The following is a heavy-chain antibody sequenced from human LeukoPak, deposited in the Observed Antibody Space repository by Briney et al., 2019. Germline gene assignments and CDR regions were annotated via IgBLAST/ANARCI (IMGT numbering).Heavy chain of an antibody. CDR2: ISGSGGST. J-gene: IGHJ6*02. V-gene: IGHV3-23*01. Sequence: PGGSLRLSCAASGFTFSSYAMSWVRQAPGEGLEWVSAISGSGGSTYYADSVKGRFTISRDNSKNTLYLQMNSLRAEDTAVYYCAKDLGGSVWDISTRTGMDVWGQGTTVTVSS. D-gene: IGHD3-9*01. CDR1: GFTFSSYA. CDR3: AKDLGGSVWDISTRTGMDV.